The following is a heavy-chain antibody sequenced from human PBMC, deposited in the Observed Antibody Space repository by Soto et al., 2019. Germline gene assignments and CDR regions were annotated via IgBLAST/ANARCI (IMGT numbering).Heavy chain of an antibody. Sequence: SETLSLTCTVSGGSISSYYWSWIRQPPGKGLEWIGYIYYSGSTNYNPSLKSRVTISVDTSKNQFSLKLSSVTAADTAVYYCARDRGVCGGDCYTPPNEAFDIWGQGTMVTVSS. J-gene: IGHJ3*02. D-gene: IGHD2-21*02. CDR3: ARDRGVCGGDCYTPPNEAFDI. CDR2: IYYSGST. V-gene: IGHV4-59*01. CDR1: GGSISSYY.